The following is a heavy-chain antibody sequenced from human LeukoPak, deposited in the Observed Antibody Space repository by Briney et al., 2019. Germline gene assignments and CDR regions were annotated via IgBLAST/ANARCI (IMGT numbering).Heavy chain of an antibody. D-gene: IGHD2-21*01. J-gene: IGHJ4*02. CDR3: ASANPYCGGDCPFDY. Sequence: ASVKVSCKASGYTFTSYGTSWVRQAPGQGLEWMGWISAYNGNTNYAQKLQGRVTMTTDTSTSTAYMELRSLRSDDTAVYYCASANPYCGGDCPFDYWGQGTLVTVSS. CDR1: GYTFTSYG. V-gene: IGHV1-18*01. CDR2: ISAYNGNT.